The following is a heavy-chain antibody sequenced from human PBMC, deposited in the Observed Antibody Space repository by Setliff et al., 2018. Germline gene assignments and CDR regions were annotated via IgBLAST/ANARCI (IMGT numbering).Heavy chain of an antibody. J-gene: IGHJ4*02. CDR2: IYTSGII. CDR1: DGSISTYY. D-gene: IGHD2-15*01. Sequence: SETLSLTCTVSDGSISTYYWSWIRQPPGRGLEYIGYIYTSGIINYNPSLKSRVTISLDTSKNQFSLKLTSVTAADTAVYYCATTTLGRYCSGGNCYFGYWGQGTLVTVSS. V-gene: IGHV4-4*08. CDR3: ATTTLGRYCSGGNCYFGY.